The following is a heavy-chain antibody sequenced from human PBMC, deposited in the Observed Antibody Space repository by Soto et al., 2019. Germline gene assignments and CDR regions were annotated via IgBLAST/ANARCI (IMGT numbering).Heavy chain of an antibody. CDR3: ARDISSSSDKWFDP. J-gene: IGHJ5*02. D-gene: IGHD6-13*01. Sequence: GGSLRLSCAASGFTFSSYGMHWVRQAPGKGLEWVAVIWYDGSNKYYADSVKGRFTISRDNSKNTLYLQMNSLRAEDTAVYYCARDISSSSDKWFDPWGQGTLVTVSS. CDR1: GFTFSSYG. CDR2: IWYDGSNK. V-gene: IGHV3-33*01.